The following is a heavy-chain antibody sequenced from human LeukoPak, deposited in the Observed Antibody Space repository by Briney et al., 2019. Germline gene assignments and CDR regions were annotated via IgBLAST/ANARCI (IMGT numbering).Heavy chain of an antibody. Sequence: SETLSLTCTVSGGSISSCYWSWIRQPPGKGLEWIGYIYYSGSTNYNPSLKSRVTISVDTSKNQFSLKLSSVTAADTAVYYCARDVVVTAVYAFDIWGQGTMVTVSS. J-gene: IGHJ3*02. CDR2: IYYSGST. D-gene: IGHD2-21*02. CDR3: ARDVVVTAVYAFDI. V-gene: IGHV4-59*01. CDR1: GGSISSCY.